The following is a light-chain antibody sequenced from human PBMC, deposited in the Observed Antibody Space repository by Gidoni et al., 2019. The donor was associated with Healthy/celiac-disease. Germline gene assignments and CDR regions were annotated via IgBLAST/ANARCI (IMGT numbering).Light chain of an antibody. CDR3: QQSYSTPIT. CDR1: QSISSY. V-gene: IGKV1-39*01. CDR2: AAS. J-gene: IGKJ5*01. Sequence: DIQMTQSPSSLSASVGDRVTITCLARQSISSYLNWYQQKPGKAPKLLIYAASSLHSRVPSRFSGSGSGTDFTLTSSSLQPEDFATYYCQQSYSTPITFGQGTRLEIK.